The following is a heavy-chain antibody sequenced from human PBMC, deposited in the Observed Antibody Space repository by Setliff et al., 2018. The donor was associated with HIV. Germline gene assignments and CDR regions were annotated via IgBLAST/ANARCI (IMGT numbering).Heavy chain of an antibody. D-gene: IGHD2-15*01. Sequence: SETLSLTCTVSGGSISSYYWSWIRQPPGKGLEWIGYIYYSGSTNYNPSLKSRVTISVDTSKNQFSLKLSSVTAADTAVYYCARGGYCSGGSCLWGFYYYGMDVWGQGTTVTVSS. CDR2: IYYSGST. CDR3: ARGGYCSGGSCLWGFYYYGMDV. J-gene: IGHJ6*02. CDR1: GGSISSYY. V-gene: IGHV4-59*01.